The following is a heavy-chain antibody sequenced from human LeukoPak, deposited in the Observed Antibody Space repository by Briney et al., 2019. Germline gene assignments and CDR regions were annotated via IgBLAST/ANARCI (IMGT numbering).Heavy chain of an antibody. CDR2: VYSSGST. CDR3: ARTPYSGSYSYFDY. V-gene: IGHV4-59*08. D-gene: IGHD1-26*01. J-gene: IGHJ4*02. CDR1: GGSLSNYF. Sequence: SETLSLTCTVSGGSLSNYFWSWIRQPPGTGLEWIGYVYSSGSTHYNPSLQSRVTISVDTSKNQFSLNLSSVTAADTAVYYCARTPYSGSYSYFDYWGQGTLVTVSS.